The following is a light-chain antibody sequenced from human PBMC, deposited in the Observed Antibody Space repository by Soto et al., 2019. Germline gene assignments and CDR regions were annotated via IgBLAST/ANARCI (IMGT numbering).Light chain of an antibody. CDR3: KSYAGSNTYV. V-gene: IGLV2-8*01. CDR1: SSDVGAYKY. CDR2: EVV. J-gene: IGLJ1*01. Sequence: QSALTQPPSASGSPGQSVTISCTGTSSDVGAYKYVSWYQQHPGKAPKLMIYEVVQRPSGVPDRFSGSKSGNTASLTVSGLQAADEADYFCKSYAGSNTYVFGSGTKVTVL.